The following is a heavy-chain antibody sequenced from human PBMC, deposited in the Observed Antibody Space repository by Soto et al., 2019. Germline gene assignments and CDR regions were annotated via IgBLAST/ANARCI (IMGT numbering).Heavy chain of an antibody. CDR3: ASSPVQGSGWYADY. CDR1: GYTFTSYD. D-gene: IGHD6-13*01. V-gene: IGHV1-8*01. J-gene: IGHJ4*02. Sequence: QVQLVQSGAEVKKPGASVKVSCKASGYTFTSYDINWVRQATGQGLEWMGWMNPNSGNTGYSQKCQGRVTMTRTTSISTAYMELSSLRSEDTAVYYCASSPVQGSGWYADYWGQGTLVTVSS. CDR2: MNPNSGNT.